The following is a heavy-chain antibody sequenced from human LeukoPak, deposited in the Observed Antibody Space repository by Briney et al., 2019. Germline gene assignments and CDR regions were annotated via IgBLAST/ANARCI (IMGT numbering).Heavy chain of an antibody. CDR1: GYTFTSYY. CDR2: INPSGGST. Sequence: ASVKVSCKASGYTFTSYYMHWVRQAPGQGLEWMGIINPSGGSTSYAQKFQGRVTMTRDTSTSTVYMELSSLRSEDTAVYYCARWGYYYDSSGYSQLFFDYWGQGTLVTVSS. V-gene: IGHV1-46*01. CDR3: ARWGYYYDSSGYSQLFFDY. D-gene: IGHD3-22*01. J-gene: IGHJ4*02.